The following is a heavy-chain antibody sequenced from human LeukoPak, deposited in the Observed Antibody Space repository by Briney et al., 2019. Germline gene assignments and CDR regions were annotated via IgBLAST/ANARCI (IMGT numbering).Heavy chain of an antibody. V-gene: IGHV3-21*01. CDR1: GFTFSSYS. Sequence: GGSLRLSCAASGFTFSSYSMNWVRQAPGKGLEWVSSISSSSSYIYYADSVKGRFTISRDNAKNSLYLQMNSLRAEDTAVYYCARERIGVRDGYNFRREVDAFDIWGQGTMVTVSS. CDR3: ARERIGVRDGYNFRREVDAFDI. J-gene: IGHJ3*02. CDR2: ISSSSSYI. D-gene: IGHD5-24*01.